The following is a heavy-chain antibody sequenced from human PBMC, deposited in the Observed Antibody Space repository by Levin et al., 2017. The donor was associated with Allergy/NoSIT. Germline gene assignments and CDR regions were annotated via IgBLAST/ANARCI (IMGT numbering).Heavy chain of an antibody. CDR2: INPSGGST. CDR3: AGDGGRGGDDGWFDP. D-gene: IGHD2-21*02. J-gene: IGHJ5*02. CDR1: GYTFTSYY. Sequence: GESLKISCKASGYTFTSYYMHWVRQAPGQGLEWMGIINPSGGSTSYAQKFQGRVTMTRDTSTSTVYMELSSLRCGDKAVYYWAGDGGRGGDDGWFDPWGQGTLVTVSS. V-gene: IGHV1-46*01.